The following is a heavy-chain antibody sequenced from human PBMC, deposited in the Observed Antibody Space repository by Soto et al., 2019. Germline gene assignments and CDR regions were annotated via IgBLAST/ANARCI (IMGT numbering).Heavy chain of an antibody. V-gene: IGHV3-30-3*01. J-gene: IGHJ4*02. CDR1: GFAFSSYA. CDR2: ISYDGSNK. D-gene: IGHD3-10*01. Sequence: QVQLVESGGGVVQPGRSLRLSCAASGFAFSSYAMHWVRQAPGKGLEWVAVISYDGSNKYYADSVKGRFTISRDNSKNTLYLKMNSRRAEDTAVYYWGRDLSGSGDWGQGTLVTVSS. CDR3: GRDLSGSGD.